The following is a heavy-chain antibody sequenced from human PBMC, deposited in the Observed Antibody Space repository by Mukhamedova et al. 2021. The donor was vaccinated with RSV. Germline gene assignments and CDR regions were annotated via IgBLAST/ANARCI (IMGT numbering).Heavy chain of an antibody. D-gene: IGHD4-17*01. Sequence: VRQAPGKGLEWVANINQNGGAKYYVDSVKGRFSISRDNAKNSLYLQMNSLRDEDTAVYFCARLPLSGHYGVGGVYWGQGPL. V-gene: IGHV3-7*03. CDR3: ARLPLSGHYGVGGVY. CDR2: INQNGGAK. J-gene: IGHJ1*01.